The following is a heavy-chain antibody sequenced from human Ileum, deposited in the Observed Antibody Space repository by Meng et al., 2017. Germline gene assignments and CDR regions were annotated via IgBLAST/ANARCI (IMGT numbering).Heavy chain of an antibody. CDR3: ASHGGYSQDF. V-gene: IGHV4-4*02. J-gene: IGHJ4*02. Sequence: GKMQAPGQGLGSPWGTLSLTCVVSRGSISSKTYWSWVRQPPGKGLEWIGQISHSGSAYYNPSLKSRVTMSVDKSKSQFSLMLTSVTAADTAIYYCASHGGYSQDFWGQGTLVTVSS. CDR1: RGSISSKTY. CDR2: ISHSGSA. D-gene: IGHD4-23*01.